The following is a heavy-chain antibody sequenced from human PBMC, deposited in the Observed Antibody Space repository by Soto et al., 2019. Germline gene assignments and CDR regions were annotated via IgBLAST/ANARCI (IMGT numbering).Heavy chain of an antibody. D-gene: IGHD4-17*01. V-gene: IGHV4-39*01. CDR3: ARLLLTTVTNIDY. Sequence: QLQLQESGPGLVKPSDTRSLTCTVPGGSISSSSYYWGWIRQPPGEGLEWIGSIYYSGSTYYNPSLKRGVTMSVDTSNNQFSLKLSSVTAADTAVYYCARLLLTTVTNIDYWGQGTLVTVFS. CDR2: IYYSGST. CDR1: GGSISSSSYY. J-gene: IGHJ4*02.